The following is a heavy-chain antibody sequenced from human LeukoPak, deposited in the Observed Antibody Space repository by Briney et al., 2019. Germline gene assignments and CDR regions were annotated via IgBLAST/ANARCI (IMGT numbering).Heavy chain of an antibody. V-gene: IGHV3-7*01. D-gene: IGHD6-6*01. Sequence: GWSLRLPCAASGFTLSRYLMSCVRQAPGKGLEWVANIKQYRSHKSYVDSVKCRFTISRDNANHLLYLQMNSLRAEDTAVYYCARESFAARWDWGQGTLVTVSS. J-gene: IGHJ4*02. CDR3: ARESFAARWD. CDR2: IKQYRSHK. CDR1: GFTLSRYL.